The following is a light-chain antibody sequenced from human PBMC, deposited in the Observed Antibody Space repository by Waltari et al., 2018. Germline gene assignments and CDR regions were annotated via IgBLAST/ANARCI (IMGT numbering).Light chain of an antibody. V-gene: IGKV3-11*01. CDR1: QSLSNL. Sequence: EIVLTQSPSTLSLSPGERATLSCRASQSLSNLLAWYQQKPGQAPRLLIYDASNRATDTPARFSGSGSGTDFTLTISSLVPEDFAVYYCQQRIDSFSFGQGTKLQIK. CDR2: DAS. J-gene: IGKJ2*03. CDR3: QQRIDSFS.